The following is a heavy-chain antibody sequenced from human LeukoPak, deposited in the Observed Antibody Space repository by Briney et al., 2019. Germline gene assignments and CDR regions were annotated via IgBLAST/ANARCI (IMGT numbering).Heavy chain of an antibody. D-gene: IGHD1-20*01. CDR1: GFTFSSYS. CDR3: ARDAPYNWNDEGAYYFDY. Sequence: GGSLRLSCAASGFTFSSYSMNWVRQAPGKGVEWVSSISSSSSYIYYADSVKGRFTISRDNAKNSLCLQMNSLRAEDTAVYYCARDAPYNWNDEGAYYFDYWGQGTLVTVSS. J-gene: IGHJ4*02. CDR2: ISSSSSYI. V-gene: IGHV3-21*01.